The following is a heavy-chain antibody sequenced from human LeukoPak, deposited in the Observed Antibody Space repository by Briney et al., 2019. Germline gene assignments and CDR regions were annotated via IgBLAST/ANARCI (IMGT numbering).Heavy chain of an antibody. CDR1: GSTFSSYA. Sequence: GGSLRLSCAAPGSTFSSYAMSWVRQAPGKGLEWVSAISGSGGSTYYADSVKGRFTISRDNSKNTLYLQMNSLRAEDTAVYYCAKDPPGTNLPPHFDYWGQGTLVTVSS. D-gene: IGHD2-8*01. J-gene: IGHJ4*02. CDR2: ISGSGGST. CDR3: AKDPPGTNLPPHFDY. V-gene: IGHV3-23*01.